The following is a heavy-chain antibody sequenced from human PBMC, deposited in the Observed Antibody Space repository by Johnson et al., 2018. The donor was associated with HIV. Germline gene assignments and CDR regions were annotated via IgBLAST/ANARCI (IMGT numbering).Heavy chain of an antibody. D-gene: IGHD6-19*01. CDR1: GSTFSSYG. CDR3: AKEGSSGWYFGDAFDI. CDR2: ISYDGRDK. J-gene: IGHJ3*02. Sequence: VQPVESGGGVVQPVRSLRLSCAASGSTFSSYGMHWVRQAPAKGLDWVAVISYDGRDKAYAVPVNGRITISRDNSKNPLYLQMNSLRAEDTAVYYCAKEGSSGWYFGDAFDIWGQGTMVTVSS. V-gene: IGHV3-30*18.